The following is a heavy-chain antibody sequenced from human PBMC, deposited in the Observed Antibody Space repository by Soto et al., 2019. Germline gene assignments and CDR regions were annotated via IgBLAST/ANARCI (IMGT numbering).Heavy chain of an antibody. V-gene: IGHV4-61*01. CDR1: GGSVSSGSYY. D-gene: IGHD4-17*01. CDR2: IYYSGST. Sequence: SSETLSLTCTVSGGSVSSGSYYWSWIRQPPGKGLEWIGYIYYSGSTNYNPSLKSRVTISVDTSKNQFSLKLSSVTAADTAVYYCARSEGRDGDYLDYWGQRSLVTVSS. CDR3: ARSEGRDGDYLDY. J-gene: IGHJ4*02.